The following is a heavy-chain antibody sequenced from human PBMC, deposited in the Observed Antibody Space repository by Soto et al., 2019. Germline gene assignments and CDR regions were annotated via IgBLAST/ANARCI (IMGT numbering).Heavy chain of an antibody. V-gene: IGHV4-59*01. CDR3: ARVPDR. J-gene: IGHJ5*02. CDR1: GAANSIKY. D-gene: IGHD2-2*01. CDR2: IYDSVST. Sequence: PSETLSLTCSLSGAANSIKYWSRLRQPPGKGLEWIGNIYDSVSTNYNPSLVSRVSISVDTSKNQFSLKVSSVSAAATAVYYCARVPDRRGEGTLVTV.